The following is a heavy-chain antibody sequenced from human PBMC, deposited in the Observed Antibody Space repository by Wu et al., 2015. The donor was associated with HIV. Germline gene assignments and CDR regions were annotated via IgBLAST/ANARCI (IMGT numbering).Heavy chain of an antibody. CDR2: VSPNTGGT. Sequence: QVQLVQSGAEVKKPGASVKVSCKASGYTFTDFFIHWVRQAPGQGLEWMGWVSPNTGGTNYAQKFQGRVTLTRDTSIGTAYMELSRLTSDDTAVYYCARGDYANYDFWSAYPSYWGQGTLVTVSS. CDR3: ARGDYANYDFWSAYPSY. V-gene: IGHV1-2*02. J-gene: IGHJ4*02. D-gene: IGHD3-3*01. CDR1: GYTFTDFF.